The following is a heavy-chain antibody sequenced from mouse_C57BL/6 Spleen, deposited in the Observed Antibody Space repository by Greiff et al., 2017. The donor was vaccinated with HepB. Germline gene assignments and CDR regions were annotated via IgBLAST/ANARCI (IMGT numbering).Heavy chain of an antibody. J-gene: IGHJ2*01. CDR2: IYPGSGNT. V-gene: IGHV1-66*01. Sequence: VKLVESGPELVKPGASVKISCKASGYSFTSYYIHWVKQRPGQGLEWIGWIYPGSGNTKYNEKFKGKATLTADTSSSTAYMQLSSLTSEDSAVYYCASGAGGYYRLFDYWGQGTTLTDSS. CDR3: ASGAGGYYRLFDY. D-gene: IGHD2-3*01. CDR1: GYSFTSYY.